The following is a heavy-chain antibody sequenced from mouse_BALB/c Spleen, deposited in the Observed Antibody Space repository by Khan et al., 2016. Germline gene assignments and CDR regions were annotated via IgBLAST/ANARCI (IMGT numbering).Heavy chain of an antibody. Sequence: EVQLQESGPGLVKPSQSLSLTCTVTGYSITSDYAWNWIRQFPGNKLEWMGYISYSGSTRYCPSLKSRISITRDTSKNQFFLQLNSVTTEDTATYYGATTPSAYYARDYWGQGTSVTVSS. CDR2: ISYSGST. D-gene: IGHD6-1*01. J-gene: IGHJ4*01. V-gene: IGHV3-2*02. CDR1: GYSITSDYA. CDR3: ATTPSAYYARDY.